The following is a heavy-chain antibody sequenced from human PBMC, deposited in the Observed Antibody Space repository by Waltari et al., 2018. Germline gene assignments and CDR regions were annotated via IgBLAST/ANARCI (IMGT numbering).Heavy chain of an antibody. V-gene: IGHV4-39*01. Sequence: QLQLQESGPGLVKPSEPLSLTCTVSGGSISSSSYYWGWIRQPPGKGLEWIGSIYYSGSTYYNPSLKSRVTISVDTSKNQFSLKLSSVTAADTAVYYCARRGYSSSWFSWGQGTLVTVSS. CDR3: ARRGYSSSWFS. J-gene: IGHJ5*02. D-gene: IGHD6-13*01. CDR2: IYYSGST. CDR1: GGSISSSSYY.